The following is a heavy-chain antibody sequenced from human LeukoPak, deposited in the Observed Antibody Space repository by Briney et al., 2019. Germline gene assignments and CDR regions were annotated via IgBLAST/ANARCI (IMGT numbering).Heavy chain of an antibody. CDR2: INHSGST. V-gene: IGHV4-34*01. CDR3: ARVRGSQGIAARKYYYYYMDV. Sequence: SETLSLTCAVYGGSFSGYYWSWIRQPPGKGLGWIGEINHSGSTNYNPSLKCRVTISVDTSKNQFSLKLSSVTAADTAVYYCARVRGSQGIAARKYYYYYMDVWGKGTTVTVSS. J-gene: IGHJ6*03. CDR1: GGSFSGYY. D-gene: IGHD6-6*01.